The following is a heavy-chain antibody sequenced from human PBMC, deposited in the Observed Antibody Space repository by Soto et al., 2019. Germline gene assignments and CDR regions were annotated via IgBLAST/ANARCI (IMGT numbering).Heavy chain of an antibody. J-gene: IGHJ6*02. V-gene: IGHV4-30-4*01. CDR1: GGSISSGDYY. CDR3: ARVLLNVDTAMVTPREYYYYGMDV. Sequence: PSETLSLTCTVSGGSISSGDYYWSRIRQPPGKGLEWIGYIYHSGSTYYNPSLKSRVTISVDTSKNQFSLKLSSVTAADTAVYYCARVLLNVDTAMVTPREYYYYGMDVWGQGTTVTVSS. D-gene: IGHD5-18*01. CDR2: IYHSGST.